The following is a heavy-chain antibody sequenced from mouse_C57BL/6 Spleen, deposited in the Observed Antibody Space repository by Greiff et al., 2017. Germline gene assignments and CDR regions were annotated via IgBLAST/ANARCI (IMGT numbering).Heavy chain of an antibody. CDR2: IYPGDGDT. V-gene: IGHV1-80*01. CDR3: ASYYGSSYYAMDY. J-gene: IGHJ4*01. D-gene: IGHD1-1*01. Sequence: QVQLQQSGAELVKPGASVKISCKASGYAFSSYWMHWVKQRPGKGLEWIGQIYPGDGDTNYNGKFKGKATLTADKSSSTAYMQLSSLTSEDSAVYFCASYYGSSYYAMDYWGQGTSVTVSS. CDR1: GYAFSSYW.